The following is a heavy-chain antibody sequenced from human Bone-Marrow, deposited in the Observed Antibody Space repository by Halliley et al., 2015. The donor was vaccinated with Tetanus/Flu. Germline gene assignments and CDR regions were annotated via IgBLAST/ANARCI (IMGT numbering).Heavy chain of an antibody. D-gene: IGHD2-15*01. Sequence: SYSGSTYSIPSLKSRVTISVDTSNNQFSLKMSSVTAADTAVYYCARLKDCSGGSCYSGWFDPWGQGTLVTVSS. CDR2: SYSGST. V-gene: IGHV4-30-4*01. CDR3: ARLKDCSGGSCYSGWFDP. J-gene: IGHJ5*02.